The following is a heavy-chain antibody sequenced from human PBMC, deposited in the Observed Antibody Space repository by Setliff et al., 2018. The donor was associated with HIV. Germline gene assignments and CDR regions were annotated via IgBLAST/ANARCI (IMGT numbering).Heavy chain of an antibody. CDR2: ISSNGGST. D-gene: IGHD4-17*01. J-gene: IGHJ6*03. CDR1: GFTFSTYS. Sequence: PGGSLRLSCAASGFTFSTYSMNWVRQAPGKGLEYVSAISSNGGSTYYADSVKGRFTISRDNSKNTLYLQMSSLRAEDTAVYYCVKARVDGDYYYYYYMDVWGKGTTVTVSS. CDR3: VKARVDGDYYYYYYMDV. V-gene: IGHV3-64D*09.